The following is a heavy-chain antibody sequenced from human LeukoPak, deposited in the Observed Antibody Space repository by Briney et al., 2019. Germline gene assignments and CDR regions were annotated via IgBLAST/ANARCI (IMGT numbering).Heavy chain of an antibody. Sequence: SETLSLTCTVSGGSISSYYWSWIRQPPGKGLEWIGYIYTSGSTNYNPSLKSRVTISVDTSKNQFSLKLSSVTAADTAVYYCARRTAAAGTYYYYHYMDVWGKGTTVTVSS. CDR3: ARRTAAAGTYYYYHYMDV. CDR2: IYTSGST. D-gene: IGHD6-13*01. V-gene: IGHV4-4*09. CDR1: GGSISSYY. J-gene: IGHJ6*03.